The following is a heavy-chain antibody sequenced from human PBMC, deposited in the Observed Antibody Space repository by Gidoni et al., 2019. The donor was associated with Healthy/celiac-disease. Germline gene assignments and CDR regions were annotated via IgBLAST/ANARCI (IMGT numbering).Heavy chain of an antibody. CDR3: ARSKGSSLNWFDP. CDR1: GGSISSSSYY. V-gene: IGHV4-39*01. Sequence: QLQLQESGPGLVKPSETLSLTCTVSGGSISSSSYYWGWIRQPPGKGLEWIGSIYYSGSTYYNPSLKSRVTISVDTSKNQFSLKLSSVTAADTAVYYCARSKGSSLNWFDPWGQGTLVTVSS. J-gene: IGHJ5*02. D-gene: IGHD6-6*01. CDR2: IYYSGST.